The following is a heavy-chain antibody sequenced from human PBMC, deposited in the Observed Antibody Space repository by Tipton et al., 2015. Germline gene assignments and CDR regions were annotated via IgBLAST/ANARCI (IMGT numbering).Heavy chain of an antibody. V-gene: IGHV3-23*01. CDR1: GFTFSSYA. D-gene: IGHD3-22*01. J-gene: IGHJ4*02. Sequence: SLRLSCAASGFTFSSYAMSWVRQAPGKGLEWVSAISGSGGSTYYADSVKGRFTISRDNAKNSLYLQMNSLRAEDTAVYYCARGGDNYDSSGEFDYWGQGTLVTVSS. CDR2: ISGSGGST. CDR3: ARGGDNYDSSGEFDY.